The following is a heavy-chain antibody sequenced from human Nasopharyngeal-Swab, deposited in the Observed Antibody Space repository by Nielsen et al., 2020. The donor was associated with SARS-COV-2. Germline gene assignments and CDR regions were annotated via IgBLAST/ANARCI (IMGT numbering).Heavy chain of an antibody. V-gene: IGHV1-46*01. CDR3: ARVLPWFGEGRGGSAFDI. J-gene: IGHJ3*02. CDR2: INPSGGST. D-gene: IGHD3-10*01. CDR1: GYTFPSYY. Sequence: ASVKVSCKASGYTFPSYYMHWVRQAPGQGLEWMGVINPSGGSTSHAQKFQGRVTITRDTSTSTAYMELSSLRSEDTAVYYCARVLPWFGEGRGGSAFDIWGQGTMVTVSS.